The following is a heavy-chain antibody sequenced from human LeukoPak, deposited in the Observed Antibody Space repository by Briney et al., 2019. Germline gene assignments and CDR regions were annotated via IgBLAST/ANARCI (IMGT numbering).Heavy chain of an antibody. CDR2: IYNIGST. V-gene: IGHV4-59*01. D-gene: IGHD3-16*01. CDR3: ARGALNTWYGMDV. Sequence: KTSETLSLTCTVSGGSISSYHWSWIRQPPGKGLEWIGYIYNIGSTNYNPSLKSRVTISVDTSKNQFSLELSSVTAADTAVYYCARGALNTWYGMDVWGQGTTVTVSS. CDR1: GGSISSYH. J-gene: IGHJ6*02.